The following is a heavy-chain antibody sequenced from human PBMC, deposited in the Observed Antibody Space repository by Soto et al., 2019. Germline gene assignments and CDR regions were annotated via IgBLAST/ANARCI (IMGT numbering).Heavy chain of an antibody. CDR3: ARELGSGYYHPLDY. V-gene: IGHV3-33*01. CDR1: GFTFSSYG. CDR2: IWYDGSNK. Sequence: GGPLRLSCAASGFTFSSYGMHWVRQAPGKGLEWVAVIWYDGSNKYYADSVKGRFTISRDNSKNTLYLQMNSLRAEDTAVYYCARELGSGYYHPLDYWGQGTLVTVSS. D-gene: IGHD3-22*01. J-gene: IGHJ4*02.